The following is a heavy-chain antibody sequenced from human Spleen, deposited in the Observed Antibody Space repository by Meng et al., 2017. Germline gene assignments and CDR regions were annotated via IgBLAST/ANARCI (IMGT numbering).Heavy chain of an antibody. J-gene: IGHJ4*02. D-gene: IGHD3-9*01. CDR1: GFTFSSYN. Sequence: GESLKISCAASGFTFSSYNMHWVRQTPGEGLVWVSRINTDASITTYADSVKGRFTISRDDAKNTVYLQMNSLRADDTAVYYCARDADWVIFDHWGQGALVTVSS. CDR3: ARDADWVIFDH. V-gene: IGHV3-74*03. CDR2: INTDASIT.